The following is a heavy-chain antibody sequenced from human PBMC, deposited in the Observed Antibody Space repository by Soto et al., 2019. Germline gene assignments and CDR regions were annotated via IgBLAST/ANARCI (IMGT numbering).Heavy chain of an antibody. CDR1: GFTFSSYS. CDR3: AIARPGEELWSGYLPYYYYGMDV. D-gene: IGHD3-3*01. V-gene: IGHV3-21*01. Sequence: GGSLRLSCAASGFTFSSYSMNWVRQAPGKGLEWVSSISSSSSYIYYADTVKGRFTISRDNAKNSLYLQMNSLRAEDTAVYYCAIARPGEELWSGYLPYYYYGMDVWGQGTTVTVYS. CDR2: ISSSSSYI. J-gene: IGHJ6*02.